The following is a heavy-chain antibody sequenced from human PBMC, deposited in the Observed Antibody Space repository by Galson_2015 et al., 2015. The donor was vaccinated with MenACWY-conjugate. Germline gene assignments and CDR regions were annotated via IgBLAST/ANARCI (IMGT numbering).Heavy chain of an antibody. V-gene: IGHV3-74*01. J-gene: IGHJ4*02. CDR1: GFIFNTYW. CDR3: ARGDYYAYSFDS. CDR2: INPGGSST. D-gene: IGHD3-10*01. Sequence: SLRLSCAASGFIFNTYWMHWVRQAPGKGLVWVSRINPGGSSTTYADSVKDRFTISGDNVKNTLYLQMNSLTAEDTAVYYCARGDYYAYSFDSWGQGTLVTVSS.